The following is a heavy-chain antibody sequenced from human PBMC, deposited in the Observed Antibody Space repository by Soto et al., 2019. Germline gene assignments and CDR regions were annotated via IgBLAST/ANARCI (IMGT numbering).Heavy chain of an antibody. CDR2: INPKSRGT. CDR1: GYTFTDYF. Sequence: QVQLVQSGAEVKKPGASVKVSCKASGYTFTDYFIHWVRQAPGQGFEWMGWINPKSRGTNYAQKFQGRVTMIRDTSNSTAYMELRGLTSDDTAVYYCARVTLKAGNWFDPWGQGTQVTVSS. V-gene: IGHV1-2*02. J-gene: IGHJ5*02. CDR3: ARVTLKAGNWFDP.